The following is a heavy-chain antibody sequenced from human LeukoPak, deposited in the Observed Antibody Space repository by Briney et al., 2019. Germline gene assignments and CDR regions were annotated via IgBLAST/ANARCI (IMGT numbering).Heavy chain of an antibody. J-gene: IGHJ5*02. Sequence: SETLSLTCGVSGYSISSGYFWVWIRQPPGKGLEWIGSVYHTGATYYNPSLRSPVTISVDTSKNQFSLELNPVTAADTAVYYCARDLGLTISANWFDHWGQGTLVTVSS. CDR1: GYSISSGYF. CDR3: ARDLGLTISANWFDH. D-gene: IGHD3-9*01. V-gene: IGHV4-38-2*02. CDR2: VYHTGAT.